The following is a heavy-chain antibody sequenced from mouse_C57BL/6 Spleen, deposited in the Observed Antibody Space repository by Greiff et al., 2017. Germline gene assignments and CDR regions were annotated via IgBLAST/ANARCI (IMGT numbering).Heavy chain of an antibody. CDR3: ARWAPWAMDY. J-gene: IGHJ4*01. CDR1: GYSFTGYY. V-gene: IGHV1-42*01. Sequence: EVQLVESGPELVKPGASVKISCKASGYSFTGYYMNWVKQSPEKSLEWIGEINPSTGGTTYNQKFKAKATLTVDKSSSTAYMQLKSLTSEDSAVYYCARWAPWAMDYWGQGTSVTVSS. CDR2: INPSTGGT.